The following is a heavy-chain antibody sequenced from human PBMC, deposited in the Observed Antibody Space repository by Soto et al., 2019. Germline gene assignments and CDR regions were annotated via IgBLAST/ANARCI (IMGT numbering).Heavy chain of an antibody. CDR1: GFTFSSYG. D-gene: IGHD1-7*01. V-gene: IGHV3-33*01. J-gene: IGHJ6*03. Sequence: GGSLRLSCAASGFTFSSYGMHWVRQAPGKGLEWVAVIWYDGSKKYYADSVKGRFTISRDNSKNTLYLQMNSLRAEDTAVYYCARDNRLGGTTYWGXYYYMDVWGKGTTVTVSS. CDR2: IWYDGSKK. CDR3: ARDNRLGGTTYWGXYYYMDV.